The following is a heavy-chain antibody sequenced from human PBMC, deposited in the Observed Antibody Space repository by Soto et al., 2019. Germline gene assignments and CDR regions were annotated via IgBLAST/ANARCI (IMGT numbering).Heavy chain of an antibody. Sequence: SETLSLTCAVSGGSISSGGYSWSWIRQPPGKGLEWIGYIYHSGSTYYNPSLKSRVTISVDTSKNQFSLKLSSVTAADTAVYYCARGTVIYSSGYYGSLLFDYWGQGTLVTVSS. CDR1: GGSISSGGYS. CDR2: IYHSGST. J-gene: IGHJ4*02. D-gene: IGHD3-22*01. V-gene: IGHV4-30-2*01. CDR3: ARGTVIYSSGYYGSLLFDY.